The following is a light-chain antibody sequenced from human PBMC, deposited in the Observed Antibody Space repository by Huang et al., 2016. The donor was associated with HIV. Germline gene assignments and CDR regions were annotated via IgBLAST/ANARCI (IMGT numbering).Light chain of an antibody. CDR3: QQYNNWPPG. V-gene: IGKV3-15*01. CDR1: QSFNTN. J-gene: IGKJ3*01. Sequence: EIVMTQSPATLSVSLGERATLSCRASQSFNTNLAWYQQRPGQAPRLLINGASTRATGIPGRFSGSGSGTEFTLTISSLQSEDFAVYYCQQYNNWPPGFGPGTKVDIK. CDR2: GAS.